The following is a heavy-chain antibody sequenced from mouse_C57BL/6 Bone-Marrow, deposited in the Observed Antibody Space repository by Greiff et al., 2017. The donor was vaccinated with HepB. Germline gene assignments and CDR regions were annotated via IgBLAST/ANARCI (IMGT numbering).Heavy chain of an antibody. CDR2: IDPENGDT. V-gene: IGHV14-4*01. D-gene: IGHD1-1*01. Sequence: EVQLQQSGAELVRPGASVKLSCTASGFNIKDDFMHWVKPRPEQGLEWIGWIDPENGDTEYGSKFQGKATITADTTSNTAYLQLSSLTSEDTAVYYGTTMTAIVYWYVGVWGRGTTVTGST. CDR1: GFNIKDDF. J-gene: IGHJ1*03. CDR3: TTMTAIVYWYVGV.